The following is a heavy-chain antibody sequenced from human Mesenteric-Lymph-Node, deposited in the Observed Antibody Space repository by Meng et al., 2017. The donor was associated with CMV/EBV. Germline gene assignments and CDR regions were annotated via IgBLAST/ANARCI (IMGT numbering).Heavy chain of an antibody. CDR3: AKHIAARPIFDY. J-gene: IGHJ4*02. D-gene: IGHD6-6*01. CDR2: ISGSGGST. V-gene: IGHV3-23*01. CDR1: GFTFSSSA. Sequence: CAASGFTFSSSAMSWFRQAPGQGLEWVSAISGSGGSTYYAGSVKGRFTISRDNSKNTMYLQMNSLRAEDTAVYYCAKHIAARPIFDYWGQGTLVTVSS.